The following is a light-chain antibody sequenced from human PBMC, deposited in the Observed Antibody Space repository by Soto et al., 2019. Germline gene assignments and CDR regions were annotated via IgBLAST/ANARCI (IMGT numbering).Light chain of an antibody. J-gene: IGLJ1*01. CDR1: GSNIGSNA. CDR2: EVS. V-gene: IGLV1-44*01. Sequence: QSVLTQPPSASGTPGQRVTFSCSGSGSNIGSNAVNWYQQHPGRAPKLIIYEVSHRFSGLSYRFSGSKSGNTASLTISGLQAEDEGDYYCTSFAPGRIYVFGSGTKLTVL. CDR3: TSFAPGRIYV.